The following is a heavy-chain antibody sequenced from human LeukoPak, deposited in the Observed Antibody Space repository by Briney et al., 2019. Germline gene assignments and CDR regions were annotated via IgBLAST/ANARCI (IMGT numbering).Heavy chain of an antibody. Sequence: SETLSLTCAVYGGSFSGYYWSWIRQPPGKGLEWIGEINHSGSTNYNPSLKSRVTISADTSKNQFSLKLSSVTAADTAVYYCARRGYSLAYWGQGTLVTVSS. CDR2: INHSGST. CDR1: GGSFSGYY. CDR3: ARRGYSLAY. D-gene: IGHD5-18*01. V-gene: IGHV4-34*01. J-gene: IGHJ4*02.